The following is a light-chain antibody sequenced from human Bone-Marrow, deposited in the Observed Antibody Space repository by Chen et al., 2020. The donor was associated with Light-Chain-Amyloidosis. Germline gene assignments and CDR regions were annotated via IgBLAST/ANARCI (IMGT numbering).Light chain of an antibody. J-gene: IGLJ2*01. CDR2: RDT. CDR1: DLPTKY. Sequence: SYELTQPPSVSVSPGQTARIPCSGDDLPTKYAYWYQQTPGQAPVLVIHRDTERPSGISERFSGSSSGTTATVTRSGVQAEDEADYHCQSADSSGTYEVIFGGGTKLTVL. V-gene: IGLV3-25*03. CDR3: QSADSSGTYEVI.